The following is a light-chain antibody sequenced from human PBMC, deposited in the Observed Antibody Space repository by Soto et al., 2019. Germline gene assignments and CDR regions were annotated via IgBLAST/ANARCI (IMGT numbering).Light chain of an antibody. CDR1: SSDVGGYNS. CDR2: EVS. J-gene: IGLJ1*01. V-gene: IGLV2-14*01. CDR3: SSYTSSSPYV. Sequence: QSALTQPASVSGSPGQSITISCRGTSSDVGGYNSVSWYQQYPGKAPKLMIYEVSNRPSGVSNRFSGSKSGNTASLTISGLQAEDEADYYCSSYTSSSPYVFGPGTK.